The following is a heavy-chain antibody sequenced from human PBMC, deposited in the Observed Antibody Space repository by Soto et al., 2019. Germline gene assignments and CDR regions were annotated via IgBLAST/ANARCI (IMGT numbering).Heavy chain of an antibody. CDR1: GVSISTYY. CDR2: IYYSGST. V-gene: IGHV4-59*01. CDR3: AREQELTYYDSSGYYYGAFDI. J-gene: IGHJ3*02. D-gene: IGHD3-22*01. Sequence: SETLSLTCTVPGVSISTYYWSWIRQPPGKGLEWVGYIYYSGSTNYNPSLKSRVTISVDTSKNQFSLKLSSVTAADTAVYYCAREQELTYYDSSGYYYGAFDIWGQGTMATVSS.